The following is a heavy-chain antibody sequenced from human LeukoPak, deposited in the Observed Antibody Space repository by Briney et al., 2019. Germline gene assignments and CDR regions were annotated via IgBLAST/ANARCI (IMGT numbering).Heavy chain of an antibody. Sequence: GASVKVSCKASGDSLTGYFMQWVRQAPGQGLEWMGWIHSYNGDTNLAQKFQDRVTMTRDRSISTAYMELSGLRRDDTAIYFCALTRSRHGYKLDFWGQGTLVSVSS. D-gene: IGHD5-24*01. CDR1: GDSLTGYF. V-gene: IGHV1-2*02. J-gene: IGHJ4*02. CDR2: IHSYNGDT. CDR3: ALTRSRHGYKLDF.